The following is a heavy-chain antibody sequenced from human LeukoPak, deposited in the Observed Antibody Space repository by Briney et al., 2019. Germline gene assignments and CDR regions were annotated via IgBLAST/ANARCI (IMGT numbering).Heavy chain of an antibody. Sequence: SETLSLTCTVSGDSISNSAYHWGWIRQPPGKGLEYIGRISYTGSTNYNPSLKSRVTISVDKSKNQFSLKLSSVTAADTAVYYCASVILTGPILNDAFDIWGQGTMVTVSS. CDR2: ISYTGST. CDR3: ASVILTGPILNDAFDI. V-gene: IGHV4-39*07. J-gene: IGHJ3*02. CDR1: GDSISNSAYH. D-gene: IGHD3-9*01.